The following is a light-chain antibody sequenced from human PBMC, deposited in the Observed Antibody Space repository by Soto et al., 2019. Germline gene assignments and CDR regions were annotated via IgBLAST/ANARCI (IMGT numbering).Light chain of an antibody. CDR2: DAS. CDR1: QSVGNDY. CDR3: HYYGGSPT. V-gene: IGKV3-20*01. Sequence: EIVLTQSPATLSLSPGDRATLFCRASQSVGNDYLAWYQQKPGQAPRLLIYDASNRATGIPDGFSGSGSGPDFTLTISRLEPEDFAVYYCHYYGGSPTFGGGTKVDIK. J-gene: IGKJ4*01.